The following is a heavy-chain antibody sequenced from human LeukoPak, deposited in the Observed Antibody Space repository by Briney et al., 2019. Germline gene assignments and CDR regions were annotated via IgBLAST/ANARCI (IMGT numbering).Heavy chain of an antibody. Sequence: GGSLRLSCGVSGIIFSSSIIHWVRQAPGKGLEWVALVSHWESKEYVQFARGRSTISRDSSKNSVYLQMDSLTIEDTAMYYCAREGHSSGRAGTFDMWGQGTMVTVSS. CDR2: VSHWESKE. V-gene: IGHV3-30-3*01. CDR3: AREGHSSGRAGTFDM. D-gene: IGHD6-25*01. J-gene: IGHJ3*02. CDR1: GIIFSSSI.